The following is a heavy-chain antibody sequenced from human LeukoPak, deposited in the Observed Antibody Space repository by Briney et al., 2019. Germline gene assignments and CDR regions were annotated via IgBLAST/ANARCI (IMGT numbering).Heavy chain of an antibody. D-gene: IGHD3-22*01. V-gene: IGHV4-34*01. Sequence: SETLSLTCAVYGGSFSGCYWNWIRQPPGKGLEWIGEINHSGSTNYNPSLKSRVTISVDTSKNQFSLRLTSVTAADTAVYYCARDYYDSSGYIRYWYFDLWGRGTLVTVSS. CDR2: INHSGST. CDR3: ARDYYDSSGYIRYWYFDL. CDR1: GGSFSGCY. J-gene: IGHJ2*01.